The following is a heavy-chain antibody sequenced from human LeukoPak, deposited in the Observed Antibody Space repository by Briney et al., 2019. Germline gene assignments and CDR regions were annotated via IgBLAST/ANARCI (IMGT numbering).Heavy chain of an antibody. Sequence: GGSLRLSCAASGFTYSSHSMTWVRQAPGKGLEWVSGISWNSGSIGYADSVKGRFTISRDNAKNSLYLQMNSLRAEDTALYYCAKGRYGDYGYYGMDVWGQGTTVTVSS. CDR3: AKGRYGDYGYYGMDV. V-gene: IGHV3-9*01. D-gene: IGHD4-17*01. CDR2: ISWNSGSI. CDR1: GFTYSSHS. J-gene: IGHJ6*02.